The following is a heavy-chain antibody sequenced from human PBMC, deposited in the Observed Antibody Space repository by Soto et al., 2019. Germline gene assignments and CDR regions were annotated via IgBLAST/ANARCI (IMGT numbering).Heavy chain of an antibody. Sequence: GGSLRLSCAASGFTFRHAWMSCVRQAPGKGLEWVGRIKSNTEGGTTAYAAPVKGRFTISRDDSKNTLYLQMNSLKTEDTAMYYCTTGGPGYCSGGSCYAIAYWGQGNLVTVSS. CDR1: GFTFRHAW. CDR3: TTGGPGYCSGGSCYAIAY. V-gene: IGHV3-15*01. J-gene: IGHJ4*02. CDR2: IKSNTEGGTT. D-gene: IGHD2-15*01.